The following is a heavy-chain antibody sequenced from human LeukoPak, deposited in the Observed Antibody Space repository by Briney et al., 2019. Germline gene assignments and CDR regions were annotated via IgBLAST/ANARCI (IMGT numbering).Heavy chain of an antibody. Sequence: PGGSLRLSCAASGFTFSSYSMNWVRQAPGKGLEWVSSISSSSSYIYYADSVKGRFTISRDSAKNSLYLQMNSLRAEDTAVYYCASPPPYSSSQRGYWGQGTLVTVSS. CDR3: ASPPPYSSSQRGY. D-gene: IGHD6-13*01. CDR1: GFTFSSYS. V-gene: IGHV3-21*01. CDR2: ISSSSSYI. J-gene: IGHJ4*02.